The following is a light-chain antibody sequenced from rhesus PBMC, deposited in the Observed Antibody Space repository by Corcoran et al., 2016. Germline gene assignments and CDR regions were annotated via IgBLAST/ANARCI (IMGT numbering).Light chain of an antibody. CDR3: SSYASSSTFI. Sequence: QAAPTQSPSESGAPGQSVTISCTGTSSDIGGYNRVSWYQQNPGKAPKLMIYEVSKRPSGVSDRFSGSKSGNTASLTISGLQAEDEADYYCSSYASSSTFIFGAGTRLTVL. J-gene: IGLJ1*01. V-gene: IGLV2-13*03. CDR1: SSDIGGYNR. CDR2: EVS.